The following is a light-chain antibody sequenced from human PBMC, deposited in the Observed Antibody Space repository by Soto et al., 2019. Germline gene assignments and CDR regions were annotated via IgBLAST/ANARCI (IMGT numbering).Light chain of an antibody. CDR1: QSVSSSY. CDR3: QQDYNLPRT. J-gene: IGKJ1*01. CDR2: GAS. Sequence: PGERVTLSCRASQSVSSSYLTWYQQKPGQAPRLLIYGASTRATSIPARFIVSGSGTDFTLTISSLQPEDFAVYYCQQDYNLPRTFGQGTKVEIK. V-gene: IGKV3D-7*01.